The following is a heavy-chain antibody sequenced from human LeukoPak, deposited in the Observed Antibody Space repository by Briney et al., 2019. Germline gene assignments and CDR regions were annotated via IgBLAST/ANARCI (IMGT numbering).Heavy chain of an antibody. V-gene: IGHV7-4-1*02. CDR2: INPNTGNP. CDR1: GYTFTGYY. Sequence: ASVKVSCKASGYTFTGYYMHWVRQAPGQGLEWMGWINPNTGNPTYAPGFTGRFVFSLDTSVSTAYLQISGLKADDTAVYYCARAYQPLGGLSLPDYWGQGTLVSVSS. D-gene: IGHD3-16*02. J-gene: IGHJ4*02. CDR3: ARAYQPLGGLSLPDY.